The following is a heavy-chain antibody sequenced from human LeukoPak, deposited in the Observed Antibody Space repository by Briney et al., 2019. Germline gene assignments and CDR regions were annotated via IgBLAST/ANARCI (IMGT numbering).Heavy chain of an antibody. V-gene: IGHV3-64*01. Sequence: GPSLTLSWVAAGLNFNYYAMRWVRQAPGKGLEYILALNSNGGSTYYATSVRGRFTISRDNSKNTLYLQMGSLRPEDMAVYYWARVGTSGWYNDYWGQGTLVTVSS. D-gene: IGHD6-19*01. CDR3: ARVGTSGWYNDY. CDR2: LNSNGGST. J-gene: IGHJ4*02. CDR1: GLNFNYYA.